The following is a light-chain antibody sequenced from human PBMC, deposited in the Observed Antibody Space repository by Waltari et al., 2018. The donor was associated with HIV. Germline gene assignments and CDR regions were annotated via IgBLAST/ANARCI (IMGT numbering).Light chain of an antibody. CDR2: DVS. CDR3: SSYTSSSTYV. J-gene: IGLJ1*01. CDR1: SSDVGGYKY. Sequence: QSALTQPASVSGSPGQSITISCTGTSSDVGGYKYVSWYQQHPGKAPKLIIYDVSNRPSGVSNRFSGSKSGNTASLTISGLQAEDEADYYCSSYTSSSTYVFGTGTEVTVL. V-gene: IGLV2-14*03.